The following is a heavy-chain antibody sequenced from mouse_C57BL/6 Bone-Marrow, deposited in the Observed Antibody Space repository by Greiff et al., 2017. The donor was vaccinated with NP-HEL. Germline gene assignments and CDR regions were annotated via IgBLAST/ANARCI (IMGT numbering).Heavy chain of an antibody. V-gene: IGHV5-17*01. CDR3: ARDYGSHYYYAMDY. CDR2: ISSGSSTI. J-gene: IGHJ4*01. D-gene: IGHD1-1*01. Sequence: EVQRVESGGGLVKPGGSLKLSCAASGFTFSDYGMHWVRQAPAKGLEWVAYISSGSSTIYYADTVKGRFTFTRDNAKNTLFLQRTSLWSEDTAMYYCARDYGSHYYYAMDYWGQGTSVTVSS. CDR1: GFTFSDYG.